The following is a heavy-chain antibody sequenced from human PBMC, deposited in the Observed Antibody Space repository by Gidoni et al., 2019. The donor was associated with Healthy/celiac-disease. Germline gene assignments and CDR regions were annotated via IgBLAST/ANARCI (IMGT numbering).Heavy chain of an antibody. CDR3: ARHNAVISDYYGMDV. CDR1: GGSISSYY. D-gene: IGHD3-3*02. V-gene: IGHV4-59*08. J-gene: IGHJ6*02. Sequence: QVQLQESGPGLVKPSETLSLTCTVSGGSISSYYWSWIRQPPGKGLEWIGYIYYSGSTNYNPSLKSRVTISVDTSKNQFSLKLSSVTAADTAVYYCARHNAVISDYYGMDVWGQGTTVTVSS. CDR2: IYYSGST.